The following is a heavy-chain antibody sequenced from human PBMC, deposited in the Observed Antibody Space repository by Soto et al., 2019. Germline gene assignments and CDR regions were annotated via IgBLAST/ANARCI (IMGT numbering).Heavy chain of an antibody. CDR1: GYSFTSYG. Sequence: ASVKVSCKASGYSFTSYGISWVRQAPGQGLEWMGWISAYNGNTNYAQKLQGRVTMTTDTSTSTAYMELRSLRSDDTVVYSCTRVSSSALDGDRFDYWRQGAAVLVSS. V-gene: IGHV1-18*01. CDR3: TRVSSSALDGDRFDY. J-gene: IGHJ4*02. D-gene: IGHD3-10*01. CDR2: ISAYNGNT.